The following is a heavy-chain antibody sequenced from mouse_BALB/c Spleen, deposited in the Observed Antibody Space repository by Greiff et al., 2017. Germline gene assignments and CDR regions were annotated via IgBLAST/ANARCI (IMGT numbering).Heavy chain of an antibody. CDR3: AREDYYGSSRFAY. Sequence: EVQVVESGGGLVKPGGSLKLSCAASGFTFSSYAMSWVRQTPEKRLEWVASISSGGSTYYPDSVKGRFTISRDNARNILYLQMSSLRSEDTAMYYCAREDYYGSSRFAYWGQGTLVTVSA. V-gene: IGHV5-6-5*01. CDR2: ISSGGST. J-gene: IGHJ3*01. CDR1: GFTFSSYA. D-gene: IGHD1-1*01.